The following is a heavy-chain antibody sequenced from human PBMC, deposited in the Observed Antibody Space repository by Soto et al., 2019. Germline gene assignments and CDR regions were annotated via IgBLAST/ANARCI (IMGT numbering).Heavy chain of an antibody. CDR3: ASYCSSWLCNAFDI. CDR2: IYHSGST. D-gene: IGHD6-13*01. J-gene: IGHJ3*02. V-gene: IGHV4-4*02. CDR1: SGSISSSNW. Sequence: QVQLQESGPGLVKPSGTLSLTCAVSSGSISSSNWWSWVRQPPGKGLEWIGEIYHSGSTNYNPSLKSRVTISVDKSKNQFCLRLSSVTAADTAVYYCASYCSSWLCNAFDIWGQGTMVTVSS.